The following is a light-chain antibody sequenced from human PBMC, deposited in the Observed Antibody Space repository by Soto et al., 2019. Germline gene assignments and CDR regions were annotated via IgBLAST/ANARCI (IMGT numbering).Light chain of an antibody. Sequence: EIVMTQSPATLSVSPGERATLSCRASQSISSNLAWYQQKPGQAPRLLIYGASTRDTGIPARFSGSGSGTEFTLTISSLQSEDVAMYYCQLYDNCFWAFGQGTKVEIK. V-gene: IGKV3-15*01. CDR2: GAS. CDR1: QSISSN. J-gene: IGKJ1*01. CDR3: QLYDNCFWA.